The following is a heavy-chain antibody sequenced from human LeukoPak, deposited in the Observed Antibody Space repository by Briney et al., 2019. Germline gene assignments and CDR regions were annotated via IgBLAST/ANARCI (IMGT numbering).Heavy chain of an antibody. CDR3: AKGRLSAADS. J-gene: IGHJ4*02. D-gene: IGHD6-13*01. V-gene: IGHV3-11*04. Sequence: GGSLRLSCAASGFTFSDWYMSWIRQAPGKGLEWVSYIDTSGRTIYYADSVKGRFTISRDNARNSVYLQMSSLRAEDTAVYYCAKGRLSAADSWGQGTLVTVSS. CDR1: GFTFSDWY. CDR2: IDTSGRTI.